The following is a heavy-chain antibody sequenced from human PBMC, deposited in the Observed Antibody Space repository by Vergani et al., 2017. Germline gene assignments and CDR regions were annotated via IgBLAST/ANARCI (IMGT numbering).Heavy chain of an antibody. J-gene: IGHJ3*02. CDR2: ISPIFGTA. V-gene: IGHV1-69*14. Sequence: QVQLVQSGAEVKKPGSSVKVSCKASGGTFSSYAISWVRQAPGQGLEWMGRISPIFGTANYAQKFQGRVTITADKSKSTAYMELSSLRSEDTAVYYCAREPFGVVIYAFDIWGQGTMVTVSS. CDR1: GGTFSSYA. CDR3: AREPFGVVIYAFDI. D-gene: IGHD3-3*01.